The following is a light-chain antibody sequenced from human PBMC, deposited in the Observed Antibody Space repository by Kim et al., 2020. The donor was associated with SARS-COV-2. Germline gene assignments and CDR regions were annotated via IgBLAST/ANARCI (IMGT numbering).Light chain of an antibody. CDR1: QSISDW. J-gene: IGKJ4*01. CDR2: KAS. Sequence: DIQMTQSPSTLSASVGDRVTITCRASQSISDWLAWYQQKPGKAPKLLIYKASNLESGVPSRFSGSGSGTEFTLTISSLQPDDFATYYGQQYNNYPLTFGGGTRVEI. CDR3: QQYNNYPLT. V-gene: IGKV1-5*03.